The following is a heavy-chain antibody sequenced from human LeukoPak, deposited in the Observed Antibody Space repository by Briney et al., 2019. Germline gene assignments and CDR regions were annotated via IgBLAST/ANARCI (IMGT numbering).Heavy chain of an antibody. D-gene: IGHD3-22*01. CDR2: IIHDGSA. CDR3: ARGFSLAYYDSSGFFYDS. Sequence: PSETLSLTCAVYGESFRGYHWTWIRRPPGKGLEWIAEIIHDGSANYNPSLKSRVTISADTSKNQFSLKLTSMTAADRAVYFCARGFSLAYYDSSGFFYDSWGRGTMVTVSP. J-gene: IGHJ5*02. V-gene: IGHV4-34*01. CDR1: GESFRGYH.